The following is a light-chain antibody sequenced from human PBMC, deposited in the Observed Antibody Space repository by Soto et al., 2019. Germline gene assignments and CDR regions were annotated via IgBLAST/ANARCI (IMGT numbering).Light chain of an antibody. CDR2: DDS. Sequence: SYELTQPPSVSVAPGQTARITCGGNNIGSKGVQWYQQKPGQAPILVVYDDSARPAGIPRRFSGSNSGDAATLTITRVEAGDEADYYCQVWESTSDHLYVFGGGTKVTVL. CDR3: QVWESTSDHLYV. V-gene: IGLV3-21*02. CDR1: NIGSKG. J-gene: IGLJ1*01.